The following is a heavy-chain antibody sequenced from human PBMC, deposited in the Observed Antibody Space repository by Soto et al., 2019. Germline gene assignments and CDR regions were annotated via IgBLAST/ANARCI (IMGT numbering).Heavy chain of an antibody. D-gene: IGHD3-22*01. CDR3: AKNYDSSGYYYYFDF. CDR2: ISGGGGST. J-gene: IGHJ4*02. V-gene: IGHV3-23*01. CDR1: GFTFSTYA. Sequence: EVQLLESGGGLVQPGGSLRLSCAASGFTFSTYAMTWVRQAPGKGLEWVSAISGGGGSTYYVDAVKGRFTISRDNSKNTQYLQMNSLRAEDTAVYYCAKNYDSSGYYYYFDFWGQGTLVTVSS.